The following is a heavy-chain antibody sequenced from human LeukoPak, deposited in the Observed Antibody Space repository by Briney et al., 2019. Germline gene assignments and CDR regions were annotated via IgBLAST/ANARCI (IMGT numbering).Heavy chain of an antibody. CDR3: ARADFCNSTSCYTAEYFQH. Sequence: GGSLRLSCAAAGFTFSSYAMSWVRQAPGKGLEWVSYISGSSSTIYYADSVKGRFTISRDNAQKSLFLQMNSLRAEDTAVYYCARADFCNSTSCYTAEYFQHWGPGTLVTVSS. D-gene: IGHD2-2*02. J-gene: IGHJ1*01. CDR1: GFTFSSYA. V-gene: IGHV3-48*01. CDR2: ISGSSSTI.